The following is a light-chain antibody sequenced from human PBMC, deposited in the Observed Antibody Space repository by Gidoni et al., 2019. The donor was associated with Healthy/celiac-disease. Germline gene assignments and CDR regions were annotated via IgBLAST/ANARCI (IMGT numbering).Light chain of an antibody. V-gene: IGKV4-1*01. CDR3: QQYYSTPLT. Sequence: DIVMTQSPASLAVSLGERATINCKSSQSVLYSSNNKNYLAWYQQKPGQPPKLLIYWASTRGSGVPDRFRGSGSGTDFTLTISSLQAEDVAVYYCQQYYSTPLTFGGGTKVEIK. J-gene: IGKJ4*01. CDR2: WAS. CDR1: QSVLYSSNNKNY.